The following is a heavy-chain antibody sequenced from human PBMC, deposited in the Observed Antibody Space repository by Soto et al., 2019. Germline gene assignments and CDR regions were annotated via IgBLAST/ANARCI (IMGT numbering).Heavy chain of an antibody. V-gene: IGHV1-18*01. J-gene: IGHJ4*02. CDR3: ARAEVGGGYCSSTSCLYYFDY. Sequence: GASVKVSCKASGYTFTNYGINWVRQAPGQRLEWMGWISAYNGNTNYAQKLQGRITMTTDTSTSTAYMELRSLRSDDTALYYCARAEVGGGYCSSTSCLYYFDYWGQGTLVTVSS. CDR2: ISAYNGNT. D-gene: IGHD2-2*03. CDR1: GYTFTNYG.